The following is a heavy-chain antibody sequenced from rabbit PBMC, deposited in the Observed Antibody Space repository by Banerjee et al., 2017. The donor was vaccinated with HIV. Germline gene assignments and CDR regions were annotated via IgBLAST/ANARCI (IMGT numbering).Heavy chain of an antibody. CDR2: IYTSSDST. D-gene: IGHD4-1*01. CDR3: ARGAGNSGWGADL. CDR1: GFDLSSYYY. Sequence: QQQLEESGGGLVKPGGTLTLTCKASGFDLSSYYYMCWVRQAPGKGLDLIACIYTSSDSTWHANWVNGRFTISRSTSLNTVDLKMTSLTAADTATYFCARGAGNSGWGADLWGPGTLVTVS. V-gene: IGHV1S43*01. J-gene: IGHJ4*01.